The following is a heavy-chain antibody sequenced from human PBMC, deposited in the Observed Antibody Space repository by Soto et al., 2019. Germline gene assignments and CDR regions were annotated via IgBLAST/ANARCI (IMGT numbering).Heavy chain of an antibody. CDR2: IWYDGSNK. D-gene: IGHD2-2*01. Sequence: GGSLRLSCAASGFTFSSYGMHWVRQAPGKGLEWVAVIWYDGSNKYYADSVKGRFTISRDNSKNTLYLQMNSLRAEDTAVYYCAREGIVVVPAAMMTSYGMDVWGQGTTVTVSS. J-gene: IGHJ6*02. V-gene: IGHV3-33*01. CDR3: AREGIVVVPAAMMTSYGMDV. CDR1: GFTFSSYG.